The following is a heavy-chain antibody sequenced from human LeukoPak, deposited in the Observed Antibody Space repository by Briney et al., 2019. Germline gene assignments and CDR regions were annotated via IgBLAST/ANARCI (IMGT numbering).Heavy chain of an antibody. V-gene: IGHV1-18*01. CDR2: ISAYNGNT. D-gene: IGHD2-2*01. Sequence: SEKVSCKASGHSFTSYGISWVRQAPGQGLESMGWISAYNGNTNYAQKLQGRVTMTTDTSTSTAYMELRSLRSDDTAVYYCARAHYCSSTSCYRKSAYYGMDVWGQGTTVTVSS. J-gene: IGHJ6*02. CDR1: GHSFTSYG. CDR3: ARAHYCSSTSCYRKSAYYGMDV.